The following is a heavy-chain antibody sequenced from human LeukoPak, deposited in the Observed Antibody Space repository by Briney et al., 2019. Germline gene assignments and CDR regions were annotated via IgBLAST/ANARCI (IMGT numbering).Heavy chain of an antibody. CDR2: IYTSGST. D-gene: IGHD6-19*01. CDR1: GGSISSYY. CDR3: ARDQKQWLVRKSYYYYYMDV. Sequence: PSETLSLTCTVSGGSISSYYWGWIRQPAGKGLEWIGRIYTSGSTNYNPSLKSRVTMSVDTSKNQFSLKLSSVTAADTAVYYCARDQKQWLVRKSYYYYYMDVWGKGTTVTISS. V-gene: IGHV4-4*07. J-gene: IGHJ6*03.